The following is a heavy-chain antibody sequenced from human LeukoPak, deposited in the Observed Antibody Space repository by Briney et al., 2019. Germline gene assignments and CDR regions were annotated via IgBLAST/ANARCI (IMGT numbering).Heavy chain of an antibody. Sequence: SETLSLTCAVYGGSFSGYYWSWIRQPPGKGLEWIGEINHSGSTNYNPSLKSRVTISVDTSKNQFSLKLSSVTAADTAVYYCARVGVYQLLYRYYYYYGMDVWGEGTTVTVSS. CDR2: INHSGST. V-gene: IGHV4-34*01. J-gene: IGHJ6*04. CDR3: ARVGVYQLLYRYYYYYGMDV. D-gene: IGHD2-2*02. CDR1: GGSFSGYY.